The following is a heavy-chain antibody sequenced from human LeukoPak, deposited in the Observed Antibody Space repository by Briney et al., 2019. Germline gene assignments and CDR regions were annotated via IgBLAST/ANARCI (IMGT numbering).Heavy chain of an antibody. CDR1: GGTFSSYA. J-gene: IGHJ4*02. Sequence: GASVKVSCKASGGTFSSYAISWVRQAPGQGLEWMGRIIPILGIANYAQKFQGRVTITADKSTSTAYMELSSLRSEDTAVYYCARDPSYYYDSSGYWLPDYWGQGTLVTVSS. V-gene: IGHV1-69*04. CDR3: ARDPSYYYDSSGYWLPDY. CDR2: IIPILGIA. D-gene: IGHD3-22*01.